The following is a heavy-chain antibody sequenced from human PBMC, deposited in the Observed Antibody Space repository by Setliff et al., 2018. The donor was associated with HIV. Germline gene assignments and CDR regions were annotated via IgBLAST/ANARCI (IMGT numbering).Heavy chain of an antibody. J-gene: IGHJ4*02. V-gene: IGHV1-18*04. CDR2: ITAYNGNT. D-gene: IGHD3-10*01. CDR1: GYNFSDYY. Sequence: ASVKVSCKTSGYNFSDYYLHWVRQAPGQGLEWMGWITAYNGNTKYAQKVQGRVTMTTDTSTSTAYMELRSLRSDDTAVYYCARVVVGELLPLDYWGQGILVTVSS. CDR3: ARVVVGELLPLDY.